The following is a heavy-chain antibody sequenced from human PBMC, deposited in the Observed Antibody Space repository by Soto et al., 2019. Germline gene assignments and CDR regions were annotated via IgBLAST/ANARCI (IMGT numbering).Heavy chain of an antibody. D-gene: IGHD4-4*01. CDR2: IYYSGST. V-gene: IGHV4-4*02. CDR1: GGSISSSNW. J-gene: IGHJ4*02. CDR3: ATGGGMTTVPAPFDY. Sequence: QVQLQESGPGLVKPSGTLSLTCTVSGGSISSSNWWRWVRQPPGQGLEWIGEIYYSGSTNYKPSLKSRVTISVDKSKNQLSLKLSSVTAADTAVYYCATGGGMTTVPAPFDYWGQGTLVTVSS.